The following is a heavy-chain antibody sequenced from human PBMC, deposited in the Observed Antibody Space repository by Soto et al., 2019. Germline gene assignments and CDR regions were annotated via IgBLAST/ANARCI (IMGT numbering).Heavy chain of an antibody. CDR1: GYTYSKYA. D-gene: IGHD2-2*01. CDR3: SIDWPGTRTPVLDC. J-gene: IGHJ4*02. CDR2: IGHSGDDT. V-gene: IGHV3-23*01. Sequence: GNVRLACAVSGYTYSKYAMSWVRQAPGKGQEWVSAIGHSGDDTNYADSVKGRFTISRDNSKNTLYLQMNSLRAEDTFVYFFSIDWPGTRTPVLDCWGQGSLVTVSS.